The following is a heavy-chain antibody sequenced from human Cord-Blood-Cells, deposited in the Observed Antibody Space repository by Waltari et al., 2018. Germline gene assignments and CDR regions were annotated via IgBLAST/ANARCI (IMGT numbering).Heavy chain of an antibody. D-gene: IGHD4-17*01. CDR2: IYHSGST. CDR3: ARVGGDYVSHDAFDI. CDR1: GGSISRSNW. Sequence: QVQLQESGPGLVKHAGTLSLTCAVSGGSISRSNWWSWVRPPPGKGLEWIGEIYHSGSTNYNPSLKSRVTISVDKSKNQFSLKLSSVTAADPAVYYCARVGGDYVSHDAFDIWGQGTMVTVSS. J-gene: IGHJ3*02. V-gene: IGHV4-4*02.